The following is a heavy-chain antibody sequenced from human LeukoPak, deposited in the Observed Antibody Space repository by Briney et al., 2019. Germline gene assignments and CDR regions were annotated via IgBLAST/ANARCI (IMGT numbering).Heavy chain of an antibody. D-gene: IGHD1-7*01. CDR2: IIPILGIA. Sequence: SVKVSCKASGGTFSSYAISWVRQAPGQGLEWMGRIIPILGIANYAQKFQGRVTITADKSTSTAYMELSRLRSDDTAVYYCARDRPPVLTGTQDNWFDPWGQGTLVTVSS. CDR1: GGTFSSYA. J-gene: IGHJ5*02. V-gene: IGHV1-69*04. CDR3: ARDRPPVLTGTQDNWFDP.